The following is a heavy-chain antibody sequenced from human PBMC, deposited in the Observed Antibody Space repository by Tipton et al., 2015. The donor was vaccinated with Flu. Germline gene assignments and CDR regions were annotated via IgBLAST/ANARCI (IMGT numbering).Heavy chain of an antibody. J-gene: IGHJ4*02. CDR2: IYYGGST. V-gene: IGHV4-59*01. D-gene: IGHD5-12*01. Sequence: TLSLTCTVSGGSISSYYWSWIRQPPGKGLEWIGYIYYGGSTNYNPSLKSRVTISVDTSKNQFSLKLSSVTAADTAVYYCATGYSGYGQFDYWGQGTLVTVSS. CDR1: GGSISSYY. CDR3: ATGYSGYGQFDY.